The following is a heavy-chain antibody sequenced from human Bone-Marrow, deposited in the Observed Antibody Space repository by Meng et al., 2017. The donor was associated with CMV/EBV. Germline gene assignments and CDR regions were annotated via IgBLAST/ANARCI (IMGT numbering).Heavy chain of an antibody. CDR2: INHSGST. CDR1: GGSCSGYD. J-gene: IGHJ5*02. Sequence: VPIQQWGAALLKPAETLSLTCAVDGGSCSGYDWIWIRQHPGKGLEWIGEINHSGSTNYNPSLKSRVTISVDTSKNQFSLKLSSVTAADTAVYYCACGYCSSTSCQEPSQEINWFDPWGQGTLVTVSS. V-gene: IGHV4-34*01. CDR3: ACGYCSSTSCQEPSQEINWFDP. D-gene: IGHD2-2*01.